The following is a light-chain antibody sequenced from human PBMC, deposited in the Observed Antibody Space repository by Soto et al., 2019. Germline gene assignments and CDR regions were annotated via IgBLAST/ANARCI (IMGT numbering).Light chain of an antibody. Sequence: QSVLTQPASVSGSPGQSITISCTGTSSDVGDYNYVSWYQQHPGKAPKLMIYEVSNRPSGTSYRFSGSKSGNTASLTISGLQAEDEADYYCSSYTSSATLGVFGTGTKLTVL. CDR2: EVS. J-gene: IGLJ1*01. CDR3: SSYTSSATLGV. CDR1: SSDVGDYNY. V-gene: IGLV2-14*01.